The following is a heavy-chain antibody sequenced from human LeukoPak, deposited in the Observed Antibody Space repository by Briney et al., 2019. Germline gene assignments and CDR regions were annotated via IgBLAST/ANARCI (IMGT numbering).Heavy chain of an antibody. Sequence: GESLKISCKGSGYSFTSYWIGWVRQMPGKGLEWMGIIYPGDSDTRYSPSFQGQVTISADKSISTAYLQWSSLKASDTAMYYCARQQGGYSYGYTWFDPWGQGTLVNVSS. D-gene: IGHD5-18*01. CDR3: ARQQGGYSYGYTWFDP. J-gene: IGHJ5*02. CDR1: GYSFTSYW. CDR2: IYPGDSDT. V-gene: IGHV5-51*01.